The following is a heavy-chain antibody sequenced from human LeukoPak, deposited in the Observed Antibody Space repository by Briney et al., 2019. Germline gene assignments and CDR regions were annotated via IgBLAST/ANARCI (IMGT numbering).Heavy chain of an antibody. V-gene: IGHV4-34*01. CDR2: INHSGST. D-gene: IGHD1-26*01. CDR1: GGSFSGYY. J-gene: IGHJ4*02. Sequence: SETLSLTCAVYGGSFSGYYWSWIRQPPGKGLEWIGEINHSGSTNYNPSLKSRVTISVDTSKNQFSLKLSSVTAADTAVYYCARSVGATYDYWGQGTLVTVSS. CDR3: ARSVGATYDY.